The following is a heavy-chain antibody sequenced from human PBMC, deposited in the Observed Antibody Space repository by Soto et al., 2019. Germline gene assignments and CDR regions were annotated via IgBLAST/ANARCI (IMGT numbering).Heavy chain of an antibody. CDR2: INPNSGGT. V-gene: IGHV1-2*04. CDR1: GYTFTGYY. D-gene: IGHD6-13*01. Sequence: ASVKVSCKASGYTFTGYYMHWVRQAPGQGLEWMRWINPNSGGTNYAQKFQGWVTMTRDTSISTAYMELSRLRSDDTAVYYCARGVAAAGPMDVWGQGTTVTVSS. CDR3: ARGVAAAGPMDV. J-gene: IGHJ6*02.